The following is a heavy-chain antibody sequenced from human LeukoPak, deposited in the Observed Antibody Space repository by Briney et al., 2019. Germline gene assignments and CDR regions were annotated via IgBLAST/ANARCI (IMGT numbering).Heavy chain of an antibody. V-gene: IGHV3-74*01. D-gene: IGHD1-26*01. J-gene: IGHJ4*02. Sequence: PGGSLRLSCAAPGFTFSSYWMHWGRHAPGKGPVWVSRINPDGSSTSYADSVKGRFTISTDNAKNTLYLQMNSLRAEDTAVYYCARDRGSYGYWGQGTLVTVSS. CDR2: INPDGSST. CDR1: GFTFSSYW. CDR3: ARDRGSYGY.